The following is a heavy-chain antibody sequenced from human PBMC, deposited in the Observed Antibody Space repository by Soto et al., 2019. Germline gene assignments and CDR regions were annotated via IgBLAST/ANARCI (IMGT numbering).Heavy chain of an antibody. CDR3: ARDLCGGDCYSWDAFDI. D-gene: IGHD2-21*02. V-gene: IGHV1-69*13. J-gene: IGHJ3*02. CDR1: GGTFSSYA. Sequence: GASVKVSCKTSGGTFSSYAISWVRQAPGQGLEWMGGIIPIFGTANYAQKFQGRVTITADESTSTAYMELSSLRSEDTAVYYCARDLCGGDCYSWDAFDIWGQGTMVTVSS. CDR2: IIPIFGTA.